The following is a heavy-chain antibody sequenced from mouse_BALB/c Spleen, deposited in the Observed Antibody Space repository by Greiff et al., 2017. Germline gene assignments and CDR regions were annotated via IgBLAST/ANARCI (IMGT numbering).Heavy chain of an antibody. D-gene: IGHD6-1*01. Sequence: EVQLMESGGGLVQPGGSLKLSCAASGFTFSSYTLSWVRQTPEKRLEWVAYISNGGGSTYYPDTVKGRFTISRDNAKNTLYLQMRSLKSEDTAMYYCARHLRNYAMDYWGQGTSVTVSS. J-gene: IGHJ4*01. CDR2: ISNGGGST. CDR1: GFTFSSYT. V-gene: IGHV5-12-2*01. CDR3: ARHLRNYAMDY.